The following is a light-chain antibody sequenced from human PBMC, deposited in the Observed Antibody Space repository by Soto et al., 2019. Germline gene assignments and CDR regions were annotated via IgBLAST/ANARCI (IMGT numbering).Light chain of an antibody. CDR2: GAS. CDR1: QSVSSN. J-gene: IGKJ4*01. CDR3: QQYNNWPPLT. Sequence: EIVMTLSPATLSVSPGERATLSCRASQSVSSNLAWYQQKPGQAPRLLISGASTRATGIPARFSGSGSGTEFTLTISSLQSEDFAVYYCQQYNNWPPLTFGGGTKV. V-gene: IGKV3-15*01.